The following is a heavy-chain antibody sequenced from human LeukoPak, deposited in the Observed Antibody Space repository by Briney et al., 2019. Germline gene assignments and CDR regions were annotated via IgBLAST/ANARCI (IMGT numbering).Heavy chain of an antibody. Sequence: GGSLRLSCAASGFTFSSYSMNWVRQAPGKGLEWVSYISSSGTTMYYADSMKGRLTISRNNAKNSLDLQVNSLRAEDTAVYYCARGFGYGFDNWGQGTLVTVSS. D-gene: IGHD5-18*01. J-gene: IGHJ4*02. CDR1: GFTFSSYS. CDR2: ISSSGTTM. CDR3: ARGFGYGFDN. V-gene: IGHV3-48*04.